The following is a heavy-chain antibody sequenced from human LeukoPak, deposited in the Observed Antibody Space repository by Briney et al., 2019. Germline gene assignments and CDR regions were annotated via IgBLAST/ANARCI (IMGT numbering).Heavy chain of an antibody. CDR1: GFTFSSYG. D-gene: IGHD6-13*01. CDR2: ISYDGSNK. J-gene: IGHJ5*02. V-gene: IGHV3-30*03. CDR3: ARGNMYSSSWYTYDWFDP. Sequence: GGSLRLSCAASGFTFSSYGMHWVRQAPGKGLEWVAVISYDGSNKYYADSVKGRFTISRDNSKNTLYLQMNSLRAEDTAVYYCARGNMYSSSWYTYDWFDPWGQGTLVTVSS.